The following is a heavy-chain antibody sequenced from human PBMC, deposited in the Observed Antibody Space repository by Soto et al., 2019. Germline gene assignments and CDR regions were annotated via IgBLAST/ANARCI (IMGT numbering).Heavy chain of an antibody. V-gene: IGHV3-30*18. CDR1: GFTFSSYG. CDR3: AKDRARQSYWYFDL. Sequence: GGSLRLSCAASGFTFSSYGMHWVRQAPGKGLEWVAVISYDGSNKYYAGSVKGRFTISRDNSKNTLYLQMNSLRAEDTAVYYCAKDRARQSYWYFDLWGRGTLVTVSS. CDR2: ISYDGSNK. J-gene: IGHJ2*01. D-gene: IGHD6-6*01.